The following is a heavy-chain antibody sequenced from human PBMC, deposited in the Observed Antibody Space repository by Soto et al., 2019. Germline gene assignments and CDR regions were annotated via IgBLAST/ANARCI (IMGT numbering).Heavy chain of an antibody. CDR1: GGSISGYY. CDR3: ARESYYGSGATVVAY. V-gene: IGHV4-59*01. D-gene: IGHD3-10*01. J-gene: IGHJ4*02. Sequence: PSETLSLTCTVSGGSISGYYWSWIRQPPGKGLEWVGYIYYSGTTSYNPSLNGRVTMSVDTSKNQFSLKVNSVTAADTAVYYCARESYYGSGATVVAYWGQGTLVTVSS. CDR2: IYYSGTT.